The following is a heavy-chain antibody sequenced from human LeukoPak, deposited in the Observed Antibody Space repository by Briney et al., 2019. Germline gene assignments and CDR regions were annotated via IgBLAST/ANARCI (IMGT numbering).Heavy chain of an antibody. CDR2: IYYSGST. Sequence: SETLSLTCTVSGYSISSGYYWSWIRQPPGKGLEWIGYIYYSGSTNYNPSLKSRVTISVDTSKNQFSLKLSSVAAADTAVYYCAREGYCSGGSCMDYWGQGTLVTVSS. CDR3: AREGYCSGGSCMDY. CDR1: GYSISSGYY. V-gene: IGHV4-61*01. J-gene: IGHJ4*02. D-gene: IGHD2-15*01.